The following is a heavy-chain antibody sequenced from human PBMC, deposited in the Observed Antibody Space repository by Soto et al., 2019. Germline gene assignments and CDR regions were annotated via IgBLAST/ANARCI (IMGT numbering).Heavy chain of an antibody. J-gene: IGHJ4*02. Sequence: AAVKVSCKASGGTFSSYAISWVRQAPGQGLEWMGGIIPIFGTANYAQKFQGRVTTTADKSTSTAYMELSSLRSEDTAVSYCARGPPYYYDSSGYYWDYWGQGTLVTVSS. CDR3: ARGPPYYYDSSGYYWDY. CDR2: IIPIFGTA. CDR1: GGTFSSYA. V-gene: IGHV1-69*06. D-gene: IGHD3-22*01.